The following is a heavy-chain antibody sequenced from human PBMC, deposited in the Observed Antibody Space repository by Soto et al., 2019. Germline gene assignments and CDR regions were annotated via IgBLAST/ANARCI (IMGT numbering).Heavy chain of an antibody. V-gene: IGHV3-7*05. CDR3: ASSYSSGWSGD. D-gene: IGHD6-19*01. CDR1: GFTFSSYW. CDR2: IKQDGSEK. Sequence: EVQLVESGGGLVQPGGSLRLSCAASGFTFSSYWMSWVRQAPGKGLEWVANIKQDGSEKYYVDSVKGRFTISRDNAKNSLYLQMNSLRAEDTAVYYCASSYSSGWSGDWGQGTLVTVSS. J-gene: IGHJ4*02.